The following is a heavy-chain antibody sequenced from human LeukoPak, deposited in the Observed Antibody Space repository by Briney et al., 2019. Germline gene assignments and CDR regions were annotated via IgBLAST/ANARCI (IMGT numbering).Heavy chain of an antibody. Sequence: PSETLSLTCTVSGYSISSGYYWGWIRQPPGQGLEWVGHMYYRGNTFYNPSLKSRVTISVDTSKNQFSLKLRSVTAADTAVYYCARLYGNYQNYFDYWGQGTLVTVSS. D-gene: IGHD1-7*01. CDR3: ARLYGNYQNYFDY. CDR2: MYYRGNT. V-gene: IGHV4-38-2*02. CDR1: GYSISSGYY. J-gene: IGHJ4*02.